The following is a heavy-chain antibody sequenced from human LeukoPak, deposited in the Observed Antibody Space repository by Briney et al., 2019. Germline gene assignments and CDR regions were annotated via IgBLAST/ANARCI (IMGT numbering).Heavy chain of an antibody. Sequence: SQTLSLTCTVSGGSINSGNYYWSWIRQYPGKGLEWIGYIPYSGSTYHNPSLKSRVTISVDTSKNQFSLKLNSVTAADTAVYYCARDAYYDSSGYRKDAFDIWGQGTMVTVSS. CDR2: IPYSGST. J-gene: IGHJ3*02. D-gene: IGHD3-22*01. V-gene: IGHV4-31*03. CDR1: GGSINSGNYY. CDR3: ARDAYYDSSGYRKDAFDI.